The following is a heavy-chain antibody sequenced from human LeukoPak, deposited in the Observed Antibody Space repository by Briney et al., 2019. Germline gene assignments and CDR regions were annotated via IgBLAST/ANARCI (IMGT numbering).Heavy chain of an antibody. V-gene: IGHV4-59*01. J-gene: IGHJ4*02. Sequence: SETLSLTCTVSGGSISSYYWSWIRQPPGKGLEWIGYIYYSGSTNYNPSLKSRVTISVDTSKNQFSLKLSSVTAADTAVYYCARASSSWYGGCFDYWGQGTLVTVSS. D-gene: IGHD6-13*01. CDR1: GGSISSYY. CDR3: ARASSSWYGGCFDY. CDR2: IYYSGST.